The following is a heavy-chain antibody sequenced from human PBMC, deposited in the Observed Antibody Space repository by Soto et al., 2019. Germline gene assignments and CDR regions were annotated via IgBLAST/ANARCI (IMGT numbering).Heavy chain of an antibody. Sequence: QLVESGGGLVQPGGSLRLSCAASTFTFSSYEMSWVRQAPGKGLEWISYISNSGSPIYYAESVKGRFTISRDNAVNSLYLQMNSMRAEDTAVYYCASYHRPASFMLYWGQGTLVTVSS. J-gene: IGHJ4*02. CDR2: ISNSGSPI. CDR1: TFTFSSYE. V-gene: IGHV3-48*03. CDR3: ASYHRPASFMLY. D-gene: IGHD2-8*01.